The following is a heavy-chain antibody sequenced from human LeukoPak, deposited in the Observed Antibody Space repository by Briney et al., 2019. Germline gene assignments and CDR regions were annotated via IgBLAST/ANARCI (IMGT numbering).Heavy chain of an antibody. CDR2: INPNSGGT. CDR3: ATDLSAKFITMVRGVIPFSDY. Sequence: GASVKVSCKASGYTFTGYFMHWVRLAPGQGLEWMGWINPNSGGTNYAQKFQGRVTMTRDTSISTAYMELSSLRSEDTAVYYCATDLSAKFITMVRGVIPFSDYWGQGTLVTVSS. J-gene: IGHJ4*02. V-gene: IGHV1-2*02. D-gene: IGHD3-10*01. CDR1: GYTFTGYF.